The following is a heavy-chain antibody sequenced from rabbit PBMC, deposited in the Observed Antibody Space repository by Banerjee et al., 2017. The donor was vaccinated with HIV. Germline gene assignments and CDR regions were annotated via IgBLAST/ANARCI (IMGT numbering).Heavy chain of an antibody. J-gene: IGHJ3*01. CDR2: IYTGSSGST. D-gene: IGHD1-1*01. CDR1: GFSFSSGYY. Sequence: QEQLEESGGDLVKPEGSLTLTCTASGFSFSSGYYMCWVRQAPGKGLELIACIYTGSSGSTYYASWAKGRFTITRSTSLNTVDLKMTSLTAADTATYFCARSGGSSGAYLTHLDLWGPGTLVTVS. CDR3: ARSGGSSGAYLTHLDL. V-gene: IGHV1S45*01.